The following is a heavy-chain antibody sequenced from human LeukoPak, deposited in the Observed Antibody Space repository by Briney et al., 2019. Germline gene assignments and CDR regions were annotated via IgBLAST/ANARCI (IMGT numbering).Heavy chain of an antibody. Sequence: SETLSLTCTVSGGSISSGSYYWSWIRQPAGKGLQWIGYIYYSGSTNYNPSLKSRVTISVDTSKNQFSLKLSSVTAADTAVYYYARYGPYYFDYWGQGTLVTVSS. J-gene: IGHJ4*02. CDR2: IYYSGST. CDR3: ARYGPYYFDY. D-gene: IGHD4-17*01. V-gene: IGHV4-61*10. CDR1: GGSISSGSYY.